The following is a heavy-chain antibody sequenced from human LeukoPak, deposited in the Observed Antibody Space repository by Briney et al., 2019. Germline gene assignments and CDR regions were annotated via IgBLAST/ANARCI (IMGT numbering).Heavy chain of an antibody. CDR3: ASRDISMKRAFDI. J-gene: IGHJ3*02. CDR2: IYYSGST. Sequence: KPSETLSLTCTVSGGSISSSSNYRGWIRQPPEKGLEWIGSIYYSGSTYYNPSLKSRVTISADTSKNQFSLKLSSVTAADTAVYYCASRDISMKRAFDIWGQGTMVTVSS. D-gene: IGHD3-22*01. CDR1: GGSISSSSNY. V-gene: IGHV4-39*01.